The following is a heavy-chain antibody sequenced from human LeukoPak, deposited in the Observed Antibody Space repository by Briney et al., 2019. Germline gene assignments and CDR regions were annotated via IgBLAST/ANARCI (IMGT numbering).Heavy chain of an antibody. Sequence: GGSLRLSCAASGFTFSSYAMSWVRQAPGKGLEWVSAISGSGRNTYYADSVKGRFTISRDNSRSTVDLQMNSLRVEDTGIYYCARDEIPSGTWGQGTMVIVSS. V-gene: IGHV3-23*01. CDR3: ARDEIPSGT. CDR1: GFTFSSYA. CDR2: ISGSGRNT. J-gene: IGHJ3*01. D-gene: IGHD6-25*01.